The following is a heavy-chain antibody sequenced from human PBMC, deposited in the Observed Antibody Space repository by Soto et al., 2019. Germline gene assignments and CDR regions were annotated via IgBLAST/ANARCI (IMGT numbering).Heavy chain of an antibody. J-gene: IGHJ4*02. CDR1: GGSISSSNYY. Sequence: SETLSLTCTVSGGSISSSNYYWGWIRQPPGKGLEWIGSIYYSVSTYYSPSLKSRVTISVDTSKNQFSLKLSSVTAADTAVYYWARSPGGSGESDYWGQGSLVTVSS. CDR3: ARSPGGSGESDY. CDR2: IYYSVST. V-gene: IGHV4-39*01. D-gene: IGHD3-16*01.